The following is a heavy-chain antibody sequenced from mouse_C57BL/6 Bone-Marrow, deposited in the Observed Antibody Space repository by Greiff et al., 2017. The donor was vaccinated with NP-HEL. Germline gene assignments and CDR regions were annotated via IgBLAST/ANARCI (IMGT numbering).Heavy chain of an antibody. V-gene: IGHV1-50*01. D-gene: IGHD2-4*01. J-gene: IGHJ2*01. Sequence: QVQLQQPGAELVKPGASVKLSCKASGYTFTSYWMQWVKQRPGQGLEWIGEIDPSDSYTNYNQKFKGKATLTVDTSSSTAYMQLSSLTSEDSAVYYCARRGLRRRTHFDYWGQGTTLTVSS. CDR1: GYTFTSYW. CDR2: IDPSDSYT. CDR3: ARRGLRRRTHFDY.